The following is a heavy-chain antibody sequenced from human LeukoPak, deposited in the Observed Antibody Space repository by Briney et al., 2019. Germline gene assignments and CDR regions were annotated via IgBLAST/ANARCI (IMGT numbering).Heavy chain of an antibody. CDR2: IIPIFGTA. CDR3: ARADSSGWYRNAFDI. CDR1: GGTFSSYA. V-gene: IGHV1-69*05. J-gene: IGHJ3*02. D-gene: IGHD6-19*01. Sequence: ASVKVSCKASGGTFSSYAISWVRQAPGQGLEWMGGIIPIFGTANYAQKFQGRVTITTDESTSTAYMELSSLRSEDTAVYYCARADSSGWYRNAFDIWGQGTMVTVSS.